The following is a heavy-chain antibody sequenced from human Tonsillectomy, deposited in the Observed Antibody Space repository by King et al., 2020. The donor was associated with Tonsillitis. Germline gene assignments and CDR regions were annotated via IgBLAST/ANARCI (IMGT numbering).Heavy chain of an antibody. Sequence: QLQESGPGLVKPSETLSLTCAVSGYSISSGYYWVWIRQPPGKGLEWIGIIYHSGSTYYNPSLKSRVTISVDTSKNQFSLKLSSVTAADTAVYYCAANEEHYWELGHAFDIWGQGTMVTVSS. J-gene: IGHJ3*02. D-gene: IGHD3-10*01. CDR3: AANEEHYWELGHAFDI. V-gene: IGHV4-38-2*01. CDR1: GYSISSGYY. CDR2: IYHSGST.